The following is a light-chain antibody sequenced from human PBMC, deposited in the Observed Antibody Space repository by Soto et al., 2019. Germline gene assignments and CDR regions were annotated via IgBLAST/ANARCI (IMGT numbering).Light chain of an antibody. CDR1: DSNIGLKT. Sequence: QSVLTQPPSASGTPGQRVTISCSGSDSNIGLKTVNWYYHLPGRAPKLLIFSNNERPAGVSDRFSGSKSGTSASLAISGLQAEDEADYYCSSYTSSSTLVFGTGTKVTVL. V-gene: IGLV1-44*01. CDR3: SSYTSSSTLV. J-gene: IGLJ1*01. CDR2: SNN.